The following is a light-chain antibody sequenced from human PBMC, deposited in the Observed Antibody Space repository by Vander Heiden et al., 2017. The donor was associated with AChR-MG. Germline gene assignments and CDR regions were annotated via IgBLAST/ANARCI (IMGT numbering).Light chain of an antibody. Sequence: DIVVTQSPATLSVSPGQRATLSCRASQSVSRNLAWYQQTPGQAPRLLTYGASTRATGIPPRFSGSGSGTEFTLTISRLQFEDFALYYCQHYNNWPREAFGQGTKVEIK. V-gene: IGKV3-15*01. CDR1: QSVSRN. CDR2: GAS. J-gene: IGKJ1*01. CDR3: QHYNNWPREA.